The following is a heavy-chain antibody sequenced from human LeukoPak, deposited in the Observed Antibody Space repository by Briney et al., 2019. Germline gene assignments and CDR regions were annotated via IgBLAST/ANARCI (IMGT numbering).Heavy chain of an antibody. V-gene: IGHV3-21*01. CDR2: ISSSSSYI. J-gene: IGHJ5*02. CDR1: GFTFSNYC. Sequence: GGSLRLSCAASGFTFSNYCMNWVRQAPGKGLEWVSSISSSSSYIYYADSVKGRFTISRDNAKNSLYLQMNSLRAEDTAVYYCARDLDIAARPPFDPWGQGTLVTVSS. D-gene: IGHD6-6*01. CDR3: ARDLDIAARPPFDP.